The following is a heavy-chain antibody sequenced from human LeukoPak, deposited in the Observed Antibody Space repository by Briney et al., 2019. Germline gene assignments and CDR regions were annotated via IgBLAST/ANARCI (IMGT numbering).Heavy chain of an antibody. CDR1: GFTFSSYA. CDR2: ISYDGSNK. D-gene: IGHD5-24*01. Sequence: QPGGSLRLSCAASGFTFSSYAMHWVRQAPGKGLEWVAVISYDGSNKYYADSVKGRFTISRDNSKNTLYLQMNSLRAEDTAVYYCAKDLYVEMATQDDYWGQGTLVTVSS. CDR3: AKDLYVEMATQDDY. V-gene: IGHV3-30*04. J-gene: IGHJ4*02.